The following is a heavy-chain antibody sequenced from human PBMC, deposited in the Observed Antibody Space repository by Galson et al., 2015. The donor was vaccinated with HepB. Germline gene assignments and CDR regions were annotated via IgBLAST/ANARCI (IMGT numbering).Heavy chain of an antibody. Sequence: SLRLSCAGSGFTFRNYAMHWVRQAPGKGLEFVPAIRESGAITYYADSVKDRFNISRDNSKNTLYLQMSNLAPEDTALYYCVKVNYGSGSFLDYWGQGALVTVSS. CDR1: GFTFRNYA. CDR3: VKVNYGSGSFLDY. J-gene: IGHJ4*02. V-gene: IGHV3-64D*06. D-gene: IGHD3-10*01. CDR2: IRESGAIT.